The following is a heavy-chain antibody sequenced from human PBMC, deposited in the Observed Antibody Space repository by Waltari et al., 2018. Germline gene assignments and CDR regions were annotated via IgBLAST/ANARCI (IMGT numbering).Heavy chain of an antibody. J-gene: IGHJ4*02. CDR1: GVSIRSGDY. V-gene: IGHV4-38-2*02. D-gene: IGHD3-10*01. Sequence: QVQLQESGPGLVRPSETLSLICSVSGVSIRSGDYWGWLRQPPGKGLEWIATLHHSGSTYYSPSLKSRATISVDTSKIQFSLKMTSVTAADTAVYYCAKRGGTSPFGYWGQGTLVTVSS. CDR2: LHHSGST. CDR3: AKRGGTSPFGY.